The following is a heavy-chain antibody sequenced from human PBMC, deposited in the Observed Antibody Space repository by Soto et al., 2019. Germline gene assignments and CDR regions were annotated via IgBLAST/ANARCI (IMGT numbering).Heavy chain of an antibody. Sequence: SETLSLTCAVSGYSISSGYYWGWIRQPPGKGLEWIGSIYHSGSTYYNPSLKSRVTISVDTSKNQFSLKLSSVTAADTAVYYCARAVAGTARGDYYYYGMDVWGQGTTVTVSS. CDR1: GYSISSGYY. D-gene: IGHD6-19*01. CDR2: IYHSGST. V-gene: IGHV4-38-2*01. CDR3: ARAVAGTARGDYYYYGMDV. J-gene: IGHJ6*02.